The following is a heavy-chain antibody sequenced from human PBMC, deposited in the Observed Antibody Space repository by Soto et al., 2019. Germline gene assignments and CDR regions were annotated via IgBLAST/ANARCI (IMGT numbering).Heavy chain of an antibody. CDR2: ISRNGKA. V-gene: IGHV1-18*01. D-gene: IGHD6-13*01. CDR3: ARAAASGYFDP. CDR1: GYPFTNYG. J-gene: IGHJ5*02. Sequence: QVQLVQSGAEVKKPGASVKVSCTASGYPFTNYGVSWARQAPGLGLEWMVWISRNGKANYAQKFQGRVTMTTDTSTNTAYMEVRSLRSDDTAMYYCARAAASGYFDPWGQGTLVIVSS.